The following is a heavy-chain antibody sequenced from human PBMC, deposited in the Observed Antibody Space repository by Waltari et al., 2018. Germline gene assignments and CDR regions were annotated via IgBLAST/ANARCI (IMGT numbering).Heavy chain of an antibody. Sequence: EVQLLESGGDLIQPGGSLRLSCEASVFTFSNHAMSWVRQAPGKGLEWVSGVSSSGASTYYADSVKGRFTISRDNSNNTLYLQMNSLRAEDTAVYYCGRGPSSSIGIWFDPRGQGTLVTVSS. CDR1: VFTFSNHA. CDR2: VSSSGAST. CDR3: GRGPSSSIGIWFDP. V-gene: IGHV3-23*01. D-gene: IGHD6-13*01. J-gene: IGHJ5*02.